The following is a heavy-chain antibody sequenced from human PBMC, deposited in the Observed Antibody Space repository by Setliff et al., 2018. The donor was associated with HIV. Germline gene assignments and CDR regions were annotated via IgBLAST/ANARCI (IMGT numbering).Heavy chain of an antibody. J-gene: IGHJ4*02. CDR1: GYTFTIYD. CDR2: ISAYNGNT. D-gene: IGHD5-18*01. V-gene: IGHV1-18*04. Sequence: GASVKVSCKASGYTFTIYDITWVRQAPGQGLEWMGWISAYNGNTNYAQKLQGRVTMTTDTSTSTAYMELRSLRSDDTAVYYCARDEVPRGYSYGYFQNYWGQGTLVTVSS. CDR3: ARDEVPRGYSYGYFQNY.